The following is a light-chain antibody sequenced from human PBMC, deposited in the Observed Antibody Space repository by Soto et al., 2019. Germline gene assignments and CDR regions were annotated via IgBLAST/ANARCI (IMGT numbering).Light chain of an antibody. J-gene: IGKJ4*01. V-gene: IGKV3-11*01. CDR3: QQRSNWLT. CDR1: QSVSSY. CDR2: DAS. Sequence: EIVLTQSPATLSLSPGERATISCRASQSVSSYLAWYQQKPGQAPRLLIYDASNRATGIPARFSGSGSGTDFTVTISSLEPEDFAVYYCQQRSNWLTFGGGTKVEIK.